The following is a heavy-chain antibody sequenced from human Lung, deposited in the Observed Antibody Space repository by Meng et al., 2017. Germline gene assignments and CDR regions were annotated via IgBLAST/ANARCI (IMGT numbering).Heavy chain of an antibody. D-gene: IGHD4-11*01. V-gene: IGHV4-34*01. CDR1: GGSFSDYY. CDR3: ARGPTTMAHDFDY. J-gene: IGHJ4*02. CDR2: INHSGST. Sequence: QVHLHQWGAGLLKPSETLSLTCVVSGGSFSDYYWSWIRHPPGKGLEWIGEINHSGSTNYNPSLESRATISVDTSQNNLSLKLSSVTAADSAVYYCARGPTTMAHDFDYWGQGTLVTVSS.